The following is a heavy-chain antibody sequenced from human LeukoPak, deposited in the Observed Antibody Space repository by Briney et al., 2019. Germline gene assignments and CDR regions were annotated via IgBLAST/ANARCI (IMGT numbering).Heavy chain of an antibody. CDR1: GGSFSGYY. CDR3: ARGRNRITMVRGVIIPYYFDY. CDR2: INHSGST. D-gene: IGHD3-10*01. Sequence: SETRSLTCAVYGGSFSGYYWSWIRQPPGKGLEWIGEINHSGSTNYNPSLKSRVTISVDTSKNQFSLKLSSVTAADTAVYYCARGRNRITMVRGVIIPYYFDYWGQGTLVTVSS. V-gene: IGHV4-34*01. J-gene: IGHJ4*02.